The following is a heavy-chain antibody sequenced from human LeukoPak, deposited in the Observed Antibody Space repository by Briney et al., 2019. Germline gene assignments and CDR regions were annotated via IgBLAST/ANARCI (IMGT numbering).Heavy chain of an antibody. CDR1: GGSFSGYY. V-gene: IGHV4-34*01. D-gene: IGHD3-9*01. Sequence: PSETLSLTCAVYGGSFSGYYWSWIRQPPGKGLEWIGEINHSGSTNYNPSLKSRVTISVGTSKNQFSLKLSSVTAADTAVYYCARSLGRNDILTGYYTDWGQGTLVTVSS. J-gene: IGHJ4*02. CDR3: ARSLGRNDILTGYYTD. CDR2: INHSGST.